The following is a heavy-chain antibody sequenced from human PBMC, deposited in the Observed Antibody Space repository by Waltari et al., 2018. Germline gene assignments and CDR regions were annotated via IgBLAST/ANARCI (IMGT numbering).Heavy chain of an antibody. Sequence: QVQLQESGPGLVKPSATLPLTRTVSCYSLTSGYSWAWIRQPPGKGLEWIGSIYHSGSTYYNPSLKSRVTISVDTSKNQFSLKLSSVTAADTAVYYCARDGRYSGYDYYCMDVWGQGTTVTVSS. CDR3: ARDGRYSGYDYYCMDV. CDR1: CYSLTSGYS. D-gene: IGHD5-12*01. J-gene: IGHJ6*02. CDR2: IYHSGST. V-gene: IGHV4-38-2*02.